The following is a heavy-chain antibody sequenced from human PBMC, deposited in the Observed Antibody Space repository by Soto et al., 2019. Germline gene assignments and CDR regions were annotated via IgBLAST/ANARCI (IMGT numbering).Heavy chain of an antibody. CDR3: ARVARTAMVSFDY. CDR1: GFTFSSYW. J-gene: IGHJ4*02. CDR2: IKQDGSEK. V-gene: IGHV3-7*01. D-gene: IGHD5-18*01. Sequence: EVQLVEFGGGLVQPGGSLRLSCAASGFTFSSYWMSWVRQAPGKGLEWVANIKQDGSEKYYVDSVKGRFTISRDNAKNSLYLQMNSLRAEDTAVYYCARVARTAMVSFDYWGQGTLVTVSS.